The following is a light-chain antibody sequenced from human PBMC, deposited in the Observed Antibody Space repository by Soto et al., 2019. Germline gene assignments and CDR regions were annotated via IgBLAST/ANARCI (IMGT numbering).Light chain of an antibody. Sequence: DIQMTQSPSSLSASVGDRVTITCRASQSIASYLNWYQQKPGKAPKLLIFAASSLQSGVPSRFSGGGSGTDFTLNISTLQPEDFATYYCQQSYSTPRNTFGQGTKLEIK. J-gene: IGKJ2*01. CDR3: QQSYSTPRNT. CDR1: QSIASY. CDR2: AAS. V-gene: IGKV1-39*01.